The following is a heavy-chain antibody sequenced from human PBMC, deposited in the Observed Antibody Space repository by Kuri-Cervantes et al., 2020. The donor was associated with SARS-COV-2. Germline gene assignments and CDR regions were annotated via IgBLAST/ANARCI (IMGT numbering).Heavy chain of an antibody. Sequence: GESLKISCAASEFTFSDYYMSWIRQAPGKGLEWVSYISSSGSTIYYADSVKGRFTISRDNAKNSLYLQMNRLRAEDTAVYYCARDSPLVGATWNYFDYWGQGTLVTVSS. J-gene: IGHJ4*02. CDR1: EFTFSDYY. CDR2: ISSSGSTI. CDR3: ARDSPLVGATWNYFDY. V-gene: IGHV3-11*04. D-gene: IGHD1-26*01.